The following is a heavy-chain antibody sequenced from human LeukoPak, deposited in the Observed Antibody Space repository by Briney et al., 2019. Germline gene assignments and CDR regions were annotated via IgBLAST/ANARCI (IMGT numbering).Heavy chain of an antibody. D-gene: IGHD6-19*01. CDR1: GFTFSAYA. CDR2: ISASGGST. J-gene: IGHJ4*02. Sequence: PGGSLRLSCAASGFTFSAYAMSWVRQAPGKGLEWVSAISASGGSTYYADSVKGRFTISRDNAKNTVYLQMKSLRAEDTAVYFCAKRSSGWLFDCWGQGTLVTVSS. CDR3: AKRSSGWLFDC. V-gene: IGHV3-23*01.